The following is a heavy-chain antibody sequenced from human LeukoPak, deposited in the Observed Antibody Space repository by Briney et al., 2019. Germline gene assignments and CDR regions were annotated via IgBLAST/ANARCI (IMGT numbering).Heavy chain of an antibody. V-gene: IGHV4-59*08. CDR2: IYYTGKN. CDR3: ARHRSSGYYYPYFDY. D-gene: IGHD3-22*01. J-gene: IGHJ4*02. Sequence: KPSETLSLTCAVSGGSINSHYWGWIRQPPGKGLQWIGDIYYTGKNNYNPPLKSRVTISVDTSKNQFSLKLSSVTAADTAVYYCARHRSSGYYYPYFDYWGQGTLVTVSS. CDR1: GGSINSHY.